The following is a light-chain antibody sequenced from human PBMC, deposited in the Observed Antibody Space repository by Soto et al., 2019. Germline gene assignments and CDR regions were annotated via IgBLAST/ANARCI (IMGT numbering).Light chain of an antibody. CDR3: QQYEKWSPSIT. Sequence: ERVMTQSPATLSVSPGDIATLCCRAGQPLNNNVAWYQHKPGQAPRLLIYGASTRATGISARFSGSGSGTEFTLTISSLQSEDFAVYYCQQYEKWSPSITFGQGTRLEIK. V-gene: IGKV3-15*01. CDR2: GAS. CDR1: QPLNNN. J-gene: IGKJ5*01.